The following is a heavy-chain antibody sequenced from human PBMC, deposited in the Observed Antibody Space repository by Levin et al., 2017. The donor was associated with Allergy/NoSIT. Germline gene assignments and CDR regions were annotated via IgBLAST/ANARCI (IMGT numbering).Heavy chain of an antibody. J-gene: IGHJ3*02. D-gene: IGHD2-8*01. V-gene: IGHV1-18*01. CDR1: GYTFTFYG. CDR2: ISPYNGDT. CDR3: AREMAGTAADTFDI. Sequence: GASVKVSCKASGYTFTFYGISWVRQAPGQGLEWMGWISPYNGDTKYAQKFQGRVTMTTDTSTSTAYMELRSLRSDDTAVYYCAREMAGTAADTFDIWGQGTMVTVSS.